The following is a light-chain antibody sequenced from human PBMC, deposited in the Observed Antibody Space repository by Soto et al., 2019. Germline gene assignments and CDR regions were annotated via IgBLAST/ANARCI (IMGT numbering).Light chain of an antibody. CDR1: IYNIGKNL. CDR2: RDN. CDR3: AAWDDSLSAWV. J-gene: IGLJ3*02. Sequence: QSVLTQPPSVSGTPGQTVTISCSGGIYNIGKNLGYWYQQLPGTAPKLLIYRDNQLPSGVPDRFSGSKSGSSASLAVSGLRSEDEADYYCAAWDDSLSAWVFGGGTQLTVL. V-gene: IGLV1-47*01.